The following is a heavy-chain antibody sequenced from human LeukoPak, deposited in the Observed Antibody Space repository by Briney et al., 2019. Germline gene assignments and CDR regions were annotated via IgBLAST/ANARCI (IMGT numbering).Heavy chain of an antibody. CDR3: ARQYSGYGLYYYYYYYMDV. D-gene: IGHD5-12*01. Sequence: SGGSLRLSCAASGFTFDDYGMSWVRQAPGKGLEWVANIKQDGSEKYYVDSVKGRFTISRDNAKNSLYLQMNSLRAEDTAVYYCARQYSGYGLYYYYYYYMDVWGKGTTVTVSS. CDR2: IKQDGSEK. CDR1: GFTFDDYG. J-gene: IGHJ6*03. V-gene: IGHV3-7*01.